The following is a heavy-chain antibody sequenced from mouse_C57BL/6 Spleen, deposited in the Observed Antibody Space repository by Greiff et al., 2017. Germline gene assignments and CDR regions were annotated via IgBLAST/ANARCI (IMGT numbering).Heavy chain of an antibody. V-gene: IGHV1-22*01. CDR3: ASPGGFYWYCDV. J-gene: IGHJ1*03. Sequence: EVQLQQSGPELVKPGASVKMSCKASGYTFTDYNMHWVKQSHGKSLEWIGYINPNNGGTSYNQKFKGKATLTVNKSSSTAYMELRSLTAEDSAVYYGASPGGFYWYCDVWGTGTTVPVSS. CDR1: GYTFTDYN. CDR2: INPNNGGT.